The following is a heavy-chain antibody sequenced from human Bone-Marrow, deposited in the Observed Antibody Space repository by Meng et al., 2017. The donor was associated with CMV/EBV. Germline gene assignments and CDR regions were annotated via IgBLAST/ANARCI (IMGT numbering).Heavy chain of an antibody. V-gene: IGHV1-2*06. J-gene: IGHJ4*02. CDR2: INPKSAGT. CDR1: GYTFVGHY. Sequence: QALLVESGGGGKKPGASVKVSCKTSGYTFVGHYLSWVRLAPGQGLEWMGRINPKSAGTDYVEKFQGRVTMTRDTSNTIVYMELSRLTADDTAVYYCTRTWIDSFTPDFDYWGQGSLVTVSS. CDR3: TRTWIDSFTPDFDY. D-gene: IGHD2-2*03.